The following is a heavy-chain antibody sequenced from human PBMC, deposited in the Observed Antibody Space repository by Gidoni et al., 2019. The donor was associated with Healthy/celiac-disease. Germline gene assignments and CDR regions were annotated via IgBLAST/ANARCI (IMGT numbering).Heavy chain of an antibody. CDR2: ISYDGSNK. Sequence: QVQLVESGGGVVQPGRSLSLSCAASGFPFSSYALHWFRQAPGTGLEWVAVISYDGSNKYYADSVKGRFTISRDNSKNTLYLQMNSLRAEDTAVYYCARDQVVVVPAAIGYYYYGMDVWGQGTTVTVSS. CDR1: GFPFSSYA. J-gene: IGHJ6*02. D-gene: IGHD2-2*01. CDR3: ARDQVVVVPAAIGYYYYGMDV. V-gene: IGHV3-30*04.